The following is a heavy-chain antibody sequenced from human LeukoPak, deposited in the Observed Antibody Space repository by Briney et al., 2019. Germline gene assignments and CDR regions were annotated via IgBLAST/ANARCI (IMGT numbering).Heavy chain of an antibody. CDR1: GYTFTSYY. CDR3: ARDGRRITVAGTGDN. CDR2: INPNVGST. D-gene: IGHD6-19*01. J-gene: IGHJ4*02. V-gene: IGHV1-46*01. Sequence: ASVKVSCKASGYTFTSYYVHWVRQAPGQGLEWLGIINPNVGSTNYAQKFQGRVTLTSGTSTSTVYMELSSLRSDDTAVYYCARDGRRITVAGTGDNWGQGTLITVSS.